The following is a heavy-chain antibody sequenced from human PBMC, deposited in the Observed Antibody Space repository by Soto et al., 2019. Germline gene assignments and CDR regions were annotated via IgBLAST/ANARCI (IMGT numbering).Heavy chain of an antibody. J-gene: IGHJ4*02. CDR2: IYFTGSP. CDR1: GDSFNNKDYC. Sequence: LSLPCNVSGDSFNNKDYCWGWIRQPPGTGLEWIASIYFTGSPQSNPSLRSRITISVDTTKNHFSLELRSVTAADTAIYYCTRHSYTHPGIVDYWGQGTRVTVSS. V-gene: IGHV4-39*01. D-gene: IGHD3-10*01. CDR3: TRHSYTHPGIVDY.